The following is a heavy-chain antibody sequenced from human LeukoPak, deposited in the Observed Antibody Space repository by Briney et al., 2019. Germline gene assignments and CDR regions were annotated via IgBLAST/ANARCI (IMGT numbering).Heavy chain of an antibody. CDR1: GGTFSSYA. V-gene: IGHV1-69*01. D-gene: IGHD2-15*01. CDR3: ARDDCSGGRCYSPRAFDI. CDR2: IIPIFGTA. J-gene: IGHJ3*02. Sequence: EASVKVSCKASGGTFSSYAISWVRQAPGQGLEWMGGIIPIFGTANYAQKFQGRVTITADESTSTAYMELSSLRSEDTAEYYCARDDCSGGRCYSPRAFDIWGQGTMVTVSS.